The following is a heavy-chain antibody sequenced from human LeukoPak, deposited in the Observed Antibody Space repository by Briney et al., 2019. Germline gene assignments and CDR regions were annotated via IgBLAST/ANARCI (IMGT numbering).Heavy chain of an antibody. J-gene: IGHJ4*02. D-gene: IGHD3/OR15-3a*01. CDR2: IYPGDSDT. V-gene: IGHV5-51*01. CDR3: ARGGFGAAYFRPFDF. CDR1: GYSFSNYW. Sequence: GESLKISCKGSGYSFSNYWIGWVRPMPGKGLEWMGIIYPGDSDTRYSPSFQGQVTISADKSINTAYLQWRSRKAPDTAMYYCARGGFGAAYFRPFDFWGQGTLVTFS.